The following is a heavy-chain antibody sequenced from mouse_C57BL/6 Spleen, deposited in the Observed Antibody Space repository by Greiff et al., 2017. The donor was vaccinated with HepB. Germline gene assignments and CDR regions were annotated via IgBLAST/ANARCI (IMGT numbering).Heavy chain of an antibody. Sequence: EVNVVESEGGLVQPGSSMKLSCTASGFTFSDYYMAWVRQVPEKGLEWVANINYDGSSTYYLDSLKSRFIISRDNAKNILYLQMSSLKSEDTATYYCAREVYDGYSYYFDYWGQGTTLTVSS. V-gene: IGHV5-16*01. J-gene: IGHJ2*01. CDR3: AREVYDGYSYYFDY. D-gene: IGHD2-3*01. CDR2: INYDGSST. CDR1: GFTFSDYY.